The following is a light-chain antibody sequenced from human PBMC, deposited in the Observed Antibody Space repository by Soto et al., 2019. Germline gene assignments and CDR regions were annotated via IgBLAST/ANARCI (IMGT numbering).Light chain of an antibody. CDR2: STS. Sequence: HSVLTQLPSASGTPGQIVAISCSGSSSNIGSNTVTWYQQLPGTAPKLLIYSTSQRSSGVPGRFSGSKSGASASLSISGLQSEDEADYYCAAWDDRLDVYVFGTGTKVTVL. J-gene: IGLJ1*01. CDR1: SSNIGSNT. CDR3: AAWDDRLDVYV. V-gene: IGLV1-44*01.